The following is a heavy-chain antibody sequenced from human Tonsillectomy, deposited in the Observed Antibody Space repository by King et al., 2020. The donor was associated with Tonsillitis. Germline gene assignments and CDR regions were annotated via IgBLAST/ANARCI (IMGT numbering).Heavy chain of an antibody. Sequence: VQLVESGGGVVQPGRSLRLSCAASGFTFSTYGMHWVRQAPGKGLEWVAVISYDGSNKYYADSVKGRFTISRDTSKNTLYLQMNSLRAEDTAVYYCAGRGGIHAFDIWGQGTLVTVSS. D-gene: IGHD3-16*01. J-gene: IGHJ3*02. CDR1: GFTFSTYG. CDR2: ISYDGSNK. CDR3: AGRGGIHAFDI. V-gene: IGHV3-33*05.